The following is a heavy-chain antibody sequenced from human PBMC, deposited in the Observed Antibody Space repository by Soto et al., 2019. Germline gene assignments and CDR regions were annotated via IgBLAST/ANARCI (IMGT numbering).Heavy chain of an antibody. Sequence: SETLSLTCTVSGGSISTYYWSLIRQPPGKGLEWIGYIHYSGSTNYNPSLKSRVTISVDTSKNQFSLKLSSVTAADTAVYYCARHVGSGYTFSGFDYWGQGTLVTVSS. CDR2: IHYSGST. V-gene: IGHV4-59*08. CDR3: ARHVGSGYTFSGFDY. J-gene: IGHJ4*02. D-gene: IGHD5-12*01. CDR1: GGSISTYY.